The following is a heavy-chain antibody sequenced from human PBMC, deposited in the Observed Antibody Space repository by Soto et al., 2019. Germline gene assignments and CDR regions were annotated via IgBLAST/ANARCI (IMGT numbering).Heavy chain of an antibody. Sequence: SETLSLTCAVYGGSFSGYYWSWIRQPPGKGLEWIGEINHSGSTNYNPSLKSRVTISVDTSKNQFSLKLSSVTAADTAVYYCARGGLVGPFDYWGQGTLVTVPQ. D-gene: IGHD6-19*01. CDR3: ARGGLVGPFDY. J-gene: IGHJ4*02. CDR1: GGSFSGYY. V-gene: IGHV4-34*01. CDR2: INHSGST.